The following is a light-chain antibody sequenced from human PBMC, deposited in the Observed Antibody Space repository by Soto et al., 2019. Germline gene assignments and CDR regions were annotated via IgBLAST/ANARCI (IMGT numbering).Light chain of an antibody. Sequence: LTQPPSASGTPGQRVTISCSGSRSNIGSDTVNWYQQLPGTAPKLLIYSNNQRPSGVPDRFSGSKSGTSASLAISGLQSEDEADYYCAVWDGSLNGWLFGGGTKVTVL. CDR2: SNN. CDR3: AVWDGSLNGWL. J-gene: IGLJ3*02. CDR1: RSNIGSDT. V-gene: IGLV1-44*01.